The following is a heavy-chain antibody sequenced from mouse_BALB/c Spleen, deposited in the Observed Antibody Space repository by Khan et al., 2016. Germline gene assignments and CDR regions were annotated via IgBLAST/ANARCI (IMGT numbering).Heavy chain of an antibody. Sequence: EVQLQESGPDLVKPSQSLSLTCTVSGYSIPSHYSWHWIRHFPGNKLEWMGYIHYSGSTNYNQSLKSRISITRDTSKNKFFMQLNSVTTEDTATYSGATSRAGYCYYFDYWGQGTTLTVSS. CDR2: IHYSGST. V-gene: IGHV3-1*02. J-gene: IGHJ2*01. CDR1: GYSIPSHYS. D-gene: IGHD3-1*01. CDR3: ATSRAGYCYYFDY.